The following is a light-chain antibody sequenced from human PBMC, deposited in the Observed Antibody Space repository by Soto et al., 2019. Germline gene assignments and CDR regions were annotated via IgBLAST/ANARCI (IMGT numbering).Light chain of an antibody. CDR3: QVWDSSRDHFV. CDR2: YDN. CDR1: NIGIKS. V-gene: IGLV3-21*04. Sequence: SYELTQPPSVSVAPGKTARITCERTNIGIKSVHWYQQKPGQAPVLVIYYDNDRPSGIPERFSGSNSENTATLTISRVEAGGEADYYCQVWDSSRDHFVFGTGTKLTVL. J-gene: IGLJ1*01.